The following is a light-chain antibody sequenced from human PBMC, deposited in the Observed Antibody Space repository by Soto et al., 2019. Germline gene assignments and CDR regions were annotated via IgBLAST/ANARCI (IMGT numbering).Light chain of an antibody. CDR2: EVT. V-gene: IGLV2-8*01. CDR3: SSYAGSNSPHVV. J-gene: IGLJ2*01. CDR1: SSDVGGYNY. Sequence: QSALTQPPSASGSPGQSVTISCTGTSSDVGGYNYVSWYQHHPGKAPKLMIYEVTKRPSGVPDRFSGSKSGNTASLTVSGLQAEDEAVYYCSSYAGSNSPHVVFGGGTKLTVL.